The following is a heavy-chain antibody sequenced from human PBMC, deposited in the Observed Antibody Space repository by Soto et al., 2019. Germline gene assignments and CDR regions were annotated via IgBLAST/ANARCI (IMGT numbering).Heavy chain of an antibody. V-gene: IGHV1-69*13. CDR3: ARGRDTYYYDSSGYSGWYFDL. Sequence: GASVKVSCKASGGTFSSEGISWLRQSPGQGLEWMGGITPIFRATKYAQKFQGRVTITADESTSTAYMELSSLRSEDTAVYYCARGRDTYYYDSSGYSGWYFDLWGRGTLVTVSS. CDR1: GGTFSSEG. D-gene: IGHD3-22*01. J-gene: IGHJ2*01. CDR2: ITPIFRAT.